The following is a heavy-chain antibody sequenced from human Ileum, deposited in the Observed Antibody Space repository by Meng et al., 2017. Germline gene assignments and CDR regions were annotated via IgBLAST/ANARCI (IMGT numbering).Heavy chain of an antibody. J-gene: IGHJ4*02. CDR1: GGSFSGFY. CDR2: INHGGGT. D-gene: IGHD3-22*01. V-gene: IGHV4-34*01. CDR3: ARVDFRGDSRDSSGLGL. Sequence: QVQRKEWGAQLLRPSETLSLTCAVYGGSFSGFYWSWTRQSPEKGLEWIGEINHGGGTNYNPSLSSRVTISVDTSKNQFSLKVNSVTAADTAFYYCARVDFRGDSRDSSGLGLWGQGTLVTVSS.